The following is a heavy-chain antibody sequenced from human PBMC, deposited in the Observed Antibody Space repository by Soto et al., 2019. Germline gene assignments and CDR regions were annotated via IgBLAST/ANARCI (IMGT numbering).Heavy chain of an antibody. V-gene: IGHV3-30*18. Sequence: QVQLVESGGGVVQPGRSLRLSCAASGFTFRSYGMHWVRQAQGKGLEWVAIISYDGSNKYYADSVKGRFTISRDNSKNTRYLKMNSLRPEDTAVYYCAKDLLRDLEWLLNDAFDIWGKGTMVTVSS. CDR2: ISYDGSNK. D-gene: IGHD3-3*01. J-gene: IGHJ3*02. CDR1: GFTFRSYG. CDR3: AKDLLRDLEWLLNDAFDI.